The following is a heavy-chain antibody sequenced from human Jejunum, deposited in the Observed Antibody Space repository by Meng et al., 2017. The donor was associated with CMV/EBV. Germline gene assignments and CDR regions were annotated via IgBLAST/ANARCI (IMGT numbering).Heavy chain of an antibody. CDR3: ARVIYDSGNYYSDC. V-gene: IGHV3-72*01. Sequence: SGFSLSDHYMDWVRQAPGKGLEWVGRSRDKANSYTTEYAESVKGRFTISRDESKNSLYLQMNSLETEDTADYYCARVIYDSGNYYSDCWGQGTLVTVSS. CDR2: SRDKANSYTT. J-gene: IGHJ4*02. D-gene: IGHD3-22*01. CDR1: GFSLSDHY.